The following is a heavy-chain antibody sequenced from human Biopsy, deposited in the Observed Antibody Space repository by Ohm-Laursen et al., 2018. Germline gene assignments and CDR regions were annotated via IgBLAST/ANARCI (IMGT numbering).Heavy chain of an antibody. J-gene: IGHJ6*02. CDR1: GGSISSSPPYY. CDR2: INHSGRT. D-gene: IGHD3-22*01. CDR3: LRGVDYYDPYHYYALDV. V-gene: IGHV4-39*07. Sequence: TLSLTCTVSGGSISSSPPYYWAWLSQPPGKGLECHGEINHSGRTNYNPSLKSRVTISVDTSKNQFSLQVGMVTAADPAVYYYLRGVDYYDPYHYYALDVWGQGTTVTVSS.